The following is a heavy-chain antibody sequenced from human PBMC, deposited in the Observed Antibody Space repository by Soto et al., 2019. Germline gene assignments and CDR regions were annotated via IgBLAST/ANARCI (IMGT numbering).Heavy chain of an antibody. V-gene: IGHV1-18*01. Sequence: QVQLVQSGPEVKKPGASVRVSCKPSGYPFSNYGISWMRQAPGQGLEWMGWVNNDKGNTKYAQKFQDRVTMNTDTSTGTVYLELRSLRSDDTALYYCARGRGGYGYGDYWGEGTLVTVSS. D-gene: IGHD5-18*01. CDR1: GYPFSNYG. CDR2: VNNDKGNT. CDR3: ARGRGGYGYGDY. J-gene: IGHJ4*02.